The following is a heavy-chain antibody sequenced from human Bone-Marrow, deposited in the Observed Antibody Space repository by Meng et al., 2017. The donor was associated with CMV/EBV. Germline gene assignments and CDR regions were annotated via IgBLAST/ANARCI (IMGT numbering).Heavy chain of an antibody. V-gene: IGHV3-23*03. CDR1: GFTFSSYA. CDR3: AKSLRGSKQYYFDD. CDR2: IYSGGSST. D-gene: IGHD1/OR15-1a*01. J-gene: IGHJ4*02. Sequence: GESLKISCAASGFTFSSYAMSWVRQAPGKGLEWVSVIYSGGSSTYYADSVKGRFTISRDNSKNTLYLQMNSLRAEDTAVYYCAKSLRGSKQYYFDDWGPGHRVNGSS.